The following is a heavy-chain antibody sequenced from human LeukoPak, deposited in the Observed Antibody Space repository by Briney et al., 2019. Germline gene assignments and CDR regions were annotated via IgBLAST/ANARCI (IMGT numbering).Heavy chain of an antibody. CDR1: GFTFSSDW. Sequence: GGSLRLSCGASGFTFSSDWMSWVRQAPGKGLEWVANINQDGSEKYYVDSVKGRFTISRDNGKNSLYLQMNSLRAEDTAVYYCARDDYYGSGANWFDPWGQGTLVTVSS. J-gene: IGHJ5*02. CDR3: ARDDYYGSGANWFDP. CDR2: INQDGSEK. D-gene: IGHD3-10*01. V-gene: IGHV3-7*01.